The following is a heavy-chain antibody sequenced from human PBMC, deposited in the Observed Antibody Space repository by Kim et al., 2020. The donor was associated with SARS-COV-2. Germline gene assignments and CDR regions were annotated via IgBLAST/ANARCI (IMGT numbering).Heavy chain of an antibody. CDR3: AREVYDSSYV. Sequence: GGSLRLSCAASGFTFGDYSMHWVRQAPGKGLEWVSGISWDRGSIGYADSVKGRFTISRDNAKNSLYLQMNSLRAEDTALYYCAREVYDSSYVWGQGTTVTVSS. CDR1: GFTFGDYS. D-gene: IGHD4-4*01. V-gene: IGHV3-9*01. CDR2: ISWDRGSI. J-gene: IGHJ6*02.